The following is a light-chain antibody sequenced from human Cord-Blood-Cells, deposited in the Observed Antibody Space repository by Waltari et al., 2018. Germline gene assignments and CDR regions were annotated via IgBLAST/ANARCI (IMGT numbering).Light chain of an antibody. CDR1: SSHVGRYNY. V-gene: IGLV2-11*01. CDR2: DGS. J-gene: IGLJ3*02. CDR3: CSYAGSYTWV. Sequence: QSPMTQPPTVSGSPGQSVTISCTGTSSHVGRYNYVSWYQQHPGKAPKLMIYDGSKRPAGVPYRFSGSKSGNTASLTISGLQAEDEADYYCCSYAGSYTWVFGGGTKLTVL.